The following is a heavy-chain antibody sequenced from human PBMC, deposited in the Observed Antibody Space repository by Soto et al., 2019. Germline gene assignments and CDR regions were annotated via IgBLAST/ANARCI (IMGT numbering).Heavy chain of an antibody. Sequence: ASVKVSCKASGYTFTSYGISWVRQAPGQGLEWMGWISAYKGNTNYAQKLQGRVTMTTDTSTSTAYMELRSLRSDDTAVYYCARARSTYYYDSSGYRPKDWFDPWGQGTLVTVSS. J-gene: IGHJ5*02. V-gene: IGHV1-18*01. D-gene: IGHD3-22*01. CDR3: ARARSTYYYDSSGYRPKDWFDP. CDR1: GYTFTSYG. CDR2: ISAYKGNT.